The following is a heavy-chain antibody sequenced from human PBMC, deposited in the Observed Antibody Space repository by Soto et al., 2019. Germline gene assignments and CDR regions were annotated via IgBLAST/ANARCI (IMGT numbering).Heavy chain of an antibody. V-gene: IGHV3-23*01. CDR2: ISGSGGGT. CDR1: GFTFSSYA. CDR3: AKTAAARPNLYLDS. Sequence: PGGSLRLSCAAPGFTFSSYAMSWVRQAPGKGLACLTVISGSGGGTYYADSVKGRFNSSRDKSKNTLYLQMNSLRVEHTAVFYCAKTAAARPNLYLDSWGQGPLVTVCS. D-gene: IGHD6-6*01. J-gene: IGHJ4*02.